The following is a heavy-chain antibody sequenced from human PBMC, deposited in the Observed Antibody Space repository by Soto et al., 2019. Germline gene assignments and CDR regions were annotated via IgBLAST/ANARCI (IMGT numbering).Heavy chain of an antibody. Sequence: GGSLRLSCAASGFTFSSYSMNWVRQAPGKGLEWVSYISSSSSTIYYADSVKGRFTISRDNAKNSLYLQMNSLRAEDTAVYYCAKRTAYSGGSFDSWGQGILVTVSS. J-gene: IGHJ4*02. D-gene: IGHD6-19*01. CDR1: GFTFSSYS. CDR3: AKRTAYSGGSFDS. V-gene: IGHV3-48*01. CDR2: ISSSSSTI.